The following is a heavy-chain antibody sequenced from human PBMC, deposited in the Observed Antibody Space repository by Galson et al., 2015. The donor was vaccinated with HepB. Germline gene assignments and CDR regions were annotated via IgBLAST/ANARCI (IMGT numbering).Heavy chain of an antibody. Sequence: SLRLSCAASGFTFSSYSMHWVRQAPGKGLEYVSAISSNGGSTYYADSVKGRFTISRDNAKNTLYLQMNSLRAEDTAVYYCATIDYYDNSGYYYGGLGWGQGTLVTVSS. CDR3: ATIDYYDNSGYYYGGLG. D-gene: IGHD3-22*01. V-gene: IGHV3-64*04. CDR2: ISSNGGST. J-gene: IGHJ4*02. CDR1: GFTFSSYS.